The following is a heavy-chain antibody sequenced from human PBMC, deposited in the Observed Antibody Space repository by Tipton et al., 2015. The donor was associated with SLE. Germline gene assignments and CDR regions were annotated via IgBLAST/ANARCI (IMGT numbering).Heavy chain of an antibody. CDR2: IYYSGST. CDR1: GGSISSSSYY. Sequence: TLSLTCTVSGGSISSSSYYWSWIRQPPGKGLEWIGYIYYSGSTNYNPSLKSRVTISVDTSKNQFSLKLSSVTAADTAVYYCARSDYGDDYWYFDLWGRGTLVTVSS. D-gene: IGHD4-17*01. J-gene: IGHJ2*01. V-gene: IGHV4-61*05. CDR3: ARSDYGDDYWYFDL.